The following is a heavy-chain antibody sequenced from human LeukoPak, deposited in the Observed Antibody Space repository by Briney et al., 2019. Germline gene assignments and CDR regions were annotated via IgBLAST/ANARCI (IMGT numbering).Heavy chain of an antibody. V-gene: IGHV4-59*08. CDR1: GGSISSYY. CDR2: IYYSGST. Sequence: SETLSLTCTVSGGSISSYYWSWIRQPPRKGLEWIGYIYYSGSTNYNPSLKSRVTISVDTSKNQFSLKLSSVTAADTAVYYCARQGRSQAFDYWGQGTLVTVSS. D-gene: IGHD3-3*01. CDR3: ARQGRSQAFDY. J-gene: IGHJ4*02.